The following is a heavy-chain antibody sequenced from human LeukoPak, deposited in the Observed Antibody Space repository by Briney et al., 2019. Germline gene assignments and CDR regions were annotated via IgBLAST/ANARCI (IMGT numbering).Heavy chain of an antibody. CDR3: ARGTTVTTGTREDNYYYYYGMDV. Sequence: ASVKVSCKASGGTFSSYAISWVRQAPGQGLEWMGGIIPIFGTANYAQKFQGRVTITADESTSTAYMELSSLRSEDTAVYYCARGTTVTTGTREDNYYYYYGMDVWGQGTTVTVSS. D-gene: IGHD4-17*01. J-gene: IGHJ6*02. V-gene: IGHV1-69*13. CDR2: IIPIFGTA. CDR1: GGTFSSYA.